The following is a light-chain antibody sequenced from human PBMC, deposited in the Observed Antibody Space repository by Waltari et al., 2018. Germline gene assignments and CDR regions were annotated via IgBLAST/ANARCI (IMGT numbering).Light chain of an antibody. J-gene: IGLJ7*01. CDR3: NSWDSSNTEL. CDR1: SLRRYS. Sequence: SSELTQDPALSVALGQTVRVTCQGASLRRYSANWYQQKPGQAPVLVVYGKNNRPSGIPERFSGSSSGKTASLTITGAQVEDEADYYCNSWDSSNTELFGGGTRLTVL. V-gene: IGLV3-19*01. CDR2: GKN.